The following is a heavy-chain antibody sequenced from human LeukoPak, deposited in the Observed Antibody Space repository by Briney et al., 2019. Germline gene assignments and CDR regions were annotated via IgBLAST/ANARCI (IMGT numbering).Heavy chain of an antibody. V-gene: IGHV3-23*01. J-gene: IGHJ3*02. CDR2: ISGSGGTT. D-gene: IGHD3-16*01. Sequence: GGSLRLSCAAPGFTFSNYGMSWVRQAPGKGLEWVSAISGSGGTTYYADSVKGRFTISRDNTKNTLFLQMNSLRAEDTAVYYCAKEVRGDAFDIWGQGTMVTVSS. CDR1: GFTFSNYG. CDR3: AKEVRGDAFDI.